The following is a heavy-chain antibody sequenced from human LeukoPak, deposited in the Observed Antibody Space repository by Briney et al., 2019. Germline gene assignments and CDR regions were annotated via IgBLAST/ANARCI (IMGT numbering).Heavy chain of an antibody. CDR1: GYFFSHYG. D-gene: IGHD2-2*01. CDR3: ARDQCSSTGCYVGVGIFDY. CDR2: ISGFNDNT. Sequence: ASVKVSCKTSGYFFSHYGISWVRQAPGQGPEWLGWISGFNDNTNYAQRVQGRVTMTTDTATSTAYMELRSLRSDDTAVYYCARDQCSSTGCYVGVGIFDYWGQGTLVTVSS. J-gene: IGHJ4*02. V-gene: IGHV1-18*01.